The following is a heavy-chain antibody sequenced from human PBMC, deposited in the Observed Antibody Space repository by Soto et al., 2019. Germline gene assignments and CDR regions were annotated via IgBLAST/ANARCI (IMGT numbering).Heavy chain of an antibody. V-gene: IGHV3-30*18. CDR2: TSYDGRHT. CDR1: GFTFSEYG. J-gene: IGHJ6*02. CDR3: AKTRNSVINYNYYDNMDV. Sequence: QVQLVESGGGVVQPGGSLRLTCAASGFTFSEYGIHWVRQAPGKGLEWVAITSYDGRHTSYVDSVKGRFTISRDNSGNTAFLEMNRLRVKDTAVYYCAKTRNSVINYNYYDNMDVWGQGTTVTVSS. D-gene: IGHD3-10*01.